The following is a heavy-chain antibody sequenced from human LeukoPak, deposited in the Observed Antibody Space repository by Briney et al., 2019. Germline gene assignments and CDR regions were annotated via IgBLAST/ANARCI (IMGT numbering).Heavy chain of an antibody. CDR2: ISYIGST. V-gene: IGHV4-59*11. CDR3: ARDPTTVTKGLDI. CDR1: GGSFSSHY. Sequence: PSETLSLTCTVSGGSFSSHYWSWIRQPPGKGLEWIGYISYIGSTNYNPSLKSRVTISVDTSKKQSSLKLSSVTAANTAVYYCARDPTTVTKGLDIWGQGTMVTVSS. J-gene: IGHJ3*02. D-gene: IGHD4-17*01.